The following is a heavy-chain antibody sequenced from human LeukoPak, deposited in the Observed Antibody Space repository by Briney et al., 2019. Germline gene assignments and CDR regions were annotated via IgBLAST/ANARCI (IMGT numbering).Heavy chain of an antibody. CDR2: ISYDGSNK. D-gene: IGHD2-15*01. CDR1: GFTFSSYA. CDR3: AKDLRWQAELLPLFDY. V-gene: IGHV3-30*04. Sequence: GGSLRLSCAASGFTFSSYAMHWVRQAPGKGLEWVAVISYDGSNKYYADSVKGRFTISRDNSKNTLYLQMNSLRAEDTALYYCAKDLRWQAELLPLFDYWGQGTLVTVSS. J-gene: IGHJ4*02.